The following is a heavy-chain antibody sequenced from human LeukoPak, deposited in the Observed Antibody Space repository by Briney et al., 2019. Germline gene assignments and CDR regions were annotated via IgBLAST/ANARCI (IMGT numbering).Heavy chain of an antibody. CDR2: IIPILGIA. V-gene: IGHV1-69*04. Sequence: SVKVSCKASGGTFSSYAISWVRQAPGQGLEWMGRIIPILGIANYAQKFQGRVTITADKSTSTAYMELSSLRSEGTAVYYCALGIRGIAAAGNWFDPWGQGTLVTVSS. J-gene: IGHJ5*02. D-gene: IGHD6-13*01. CDR1: GGTFSSYA. CDR3: ALGIRGIAAAGNWFDP.